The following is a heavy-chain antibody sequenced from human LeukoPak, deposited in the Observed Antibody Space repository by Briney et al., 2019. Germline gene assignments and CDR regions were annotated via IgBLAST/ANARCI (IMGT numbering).Heavy chain of an antibody. CDR3: ARGPSIAARYDAFDI. V-gene: IGHV3-66*01. Sequence: PGGSLRLSCAASGFTVSSNSMTWVRQAPGKALEWLSVIYCGGDTYYADSVKGRFTISRDNAKNSLYLQVISLRAEDTAVYYCARGPSIAARYDAFDIWGQGTMVTVSS. D-gene: IGHD6-6*01. CDR2: IYCGGDT. J-gene: IGHJ3*02. CDR1: GFTVSSNS.